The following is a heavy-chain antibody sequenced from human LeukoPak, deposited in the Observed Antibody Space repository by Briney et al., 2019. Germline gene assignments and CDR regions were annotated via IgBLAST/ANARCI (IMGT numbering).Heavy chain of an antibody. V-gene: IGHV4-39*01. CDR1: GGSISSSSYY. J-gene: IGHJ4*02. CDR2: IYYSGST. CDR3: ASSVLFRYRGKLVRYFDY. D-gene: IGHD6-13*01. Sequence: PSETLSLTCTVSGGSISSSSYYWGWIRQPPGKGLEWIGSIYYSGSTYYNPSLKSRVTISVDTSKNQFSLKLSSVTAADTAVYYCASSVLFRYRGKLVRYFDYWGQGALVTVSS.